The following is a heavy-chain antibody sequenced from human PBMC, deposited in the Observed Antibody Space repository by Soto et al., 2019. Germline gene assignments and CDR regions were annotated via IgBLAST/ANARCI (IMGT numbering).Heavy chain of an antibody. CDR3: ARGIVVVVAATAAFDI. V-gene: IGHV1-69*06. CDR2: IIPIFGTA. CDR1: GGTFSSYA. D-gene: IGHD2-15*01. Sequence: QVQLVQSGAEVKKPGSSVKVSCKASGGTFSSYAISWVRQAPGQGLEWMGGIIPIFGTANYAQKFQGRVKITADKSTSTPYMELSGLRSEETAVYYCARGIVVVVAATAAFDIWGQGTMVTVSS. J-gene: IGHJ3*02.